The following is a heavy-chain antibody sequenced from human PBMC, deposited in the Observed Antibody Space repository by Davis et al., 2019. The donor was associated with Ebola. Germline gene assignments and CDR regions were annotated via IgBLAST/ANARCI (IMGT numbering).Heavy chain of an antibody. J-gene: IGHJ3*01. CDR2: VKSDGSST. CDR1: GFTFSSYW. CDR3: AREGSEFNDAFDL. D-gene: IGHD3-10*01. V-gene: IGHV3-74*01. Sequence: HTAGSLSLSCAASGFTFSSYWMHWVRQAPGEGLEWVSRVKSDGSSTSYADSVKGRFTISRDNVKNTLYLQMNSLRAEDTAVYYCAREGSEFNDAFDLWGQGTMVTVPS.